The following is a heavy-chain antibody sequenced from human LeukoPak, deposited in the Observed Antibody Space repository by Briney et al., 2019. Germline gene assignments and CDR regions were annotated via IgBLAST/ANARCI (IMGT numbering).Heavy chain of an antibody. CDR3: ARGQLLSLYAFDI. CDR2: IKQDGSEK. J-gene: IGHJ3*02. V-gene: IGHV3-7*01. CDR1: GFTFSSYW. Sequence: GGSLRLSCAASGFTFSSYWMSWVRQAPGKGLEWVANIKQDGSEKYYVDSVKGRFTISRDNAKNSLYLQMNSLRAEDTAVYYCARGQLLSLYAFDIWGQGTMVTVSS. D-gene: IGHD2-2*01.